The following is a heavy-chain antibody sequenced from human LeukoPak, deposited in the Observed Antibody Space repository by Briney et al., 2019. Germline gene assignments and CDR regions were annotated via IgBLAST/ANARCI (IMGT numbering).Heavy chain of an antibody. CDR1: GGSISSGGYY. J-gene: IGHJ4*02. CDR3: ARAGGYYDSSGYYAIDY. V-gene: IGHV4-31*03. CDR2: IYYSGST. Sequence: SETLSLTCTVSGGSISSGGYYWSWIRQHPGKGLEWIGYIYYSGSTYYNPSLKSRVTISVDTSKNQFSLKLSSVTAADTAVYYCARAGGYYDSSGYYAIDYWGQGTLVTVSS. D-gene: IGHD3-22*01.